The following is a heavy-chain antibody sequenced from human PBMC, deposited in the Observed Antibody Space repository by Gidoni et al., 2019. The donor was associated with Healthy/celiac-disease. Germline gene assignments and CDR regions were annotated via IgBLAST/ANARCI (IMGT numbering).Heavy chain of an antibody. CDR2: IIPIFGTA. D-gene: IGHD3-10*01. CDR3: ASSPADYYGSGNFQGAFDI. J-gene: IGHJ3*02. CDR1: GGTFSSYA. V-gene: IGHV1-69*12. Sequence: QVQLVQSGAEVKKPGSSVKVSCKASGGTFSSYAISWVRQAPGQGLEWMGGIIPIFGTANYAQKFQGRVTITADESTSTAYMELSSLRSEDTAVYYCASSPADYYGSGNFQGAFDIWGQGTMVTVSS.